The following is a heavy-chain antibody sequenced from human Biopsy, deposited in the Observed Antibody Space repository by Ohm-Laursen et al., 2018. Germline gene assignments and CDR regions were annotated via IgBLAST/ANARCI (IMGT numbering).Heavy chain of an antibody. CDR1: GGSISGYY. CDR2: IWSSGTT. J-gene: IGHJ4*02. V-gene: IGHV4-59*01. D-gene: IGHD1-26*01. CDR3: ARVVGAATGFDQ. Sequence: GTLSLTCGISGGSISGYYWNWIRQSPGKGLEWIGYIWSSGTTDYNPSLQSRVSMSLELSTDQFSLKVDSVTAADTAVYYCARVVGAATGFDQWGQGIPVTVSS.